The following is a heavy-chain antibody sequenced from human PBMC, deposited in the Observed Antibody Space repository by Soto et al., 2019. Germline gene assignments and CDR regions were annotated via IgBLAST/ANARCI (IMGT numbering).Heavy chain of an antibody. Sequence: EVQLVESGGGLVQPGGSLRLSCIAPGFSISPNWMSWVRQAPGRGPEWVANIGQDGNGKNYVDSVKGRFTISRDNANNSLFLQMNSLRVEDTAVYYCARGQGWADYWGQGTPVTVSS. J-gene: IGHJ4*02. CDR2: IGQDGNGK. V-gene: IGHV3-7*01. CDR3: ARGQGWADY. D-gene: IGHD6-19*01. CDR1: GFSISPNW.